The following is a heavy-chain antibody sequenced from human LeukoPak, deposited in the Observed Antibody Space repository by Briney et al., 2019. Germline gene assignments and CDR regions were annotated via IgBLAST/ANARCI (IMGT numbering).Heavy chain of an antibody. CDR3: ARDVGSYGSHFDY. D-gene: IGHD5-18*01. J-gene: IGHJ4*02. CDR2: SNPSGDST. V-gene: IGHV1-46*01. Sequence: ASVKVSCKASGYTFTSYGISWVRQAPGQGLEWMGISNPSGDSTTYAQKFQGRVTMTRDTSTSTVYMELSSLRSEDTAMYYCARDVGSYGSHFDYWGQGTLVTVSS. CDR1: GYTFTSYG.